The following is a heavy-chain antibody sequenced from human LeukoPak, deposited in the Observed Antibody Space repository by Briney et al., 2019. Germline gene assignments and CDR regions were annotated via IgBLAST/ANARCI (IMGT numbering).Heavy chain of an antibody. V-gene: IGHV4-31*03. CDR1: GGSISSGGYY. CDR2: IYYSGST. Sequence: SQTLSLTCTVSGGSISSGGYYWSWIRQHPGKGLEWIGYIYYSGSTNYNPSLKSRVTISVDTSKNQFSLKLSSVTAADTAVYYCARRGRSPYYYYMDVWGKGTTVTVSS. J-gene: IGHJ6*03. D-gene: IGHD2-15*01. CDR3: ARRGRSPYYYYMDV.